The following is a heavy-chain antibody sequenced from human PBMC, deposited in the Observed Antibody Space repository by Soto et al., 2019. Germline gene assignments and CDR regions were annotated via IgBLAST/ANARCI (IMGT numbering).Heavy chain of an antibody. CDR3: ARAGQYCGGDCYSGWNFDY. D-gene: IGHD2-21*02. Sequence: QVQLVQSGAEVKKPGSSVKVFCKASGGTFSSYAISWVRQAPGQGLEWMGGIIPIFGTANYAQKFQGRVTITVDESTTTAYMELRSLRSEDTAVYYCARAGQYCGGDCYSGWNFDYWGQGTLVTVSS. V-gene: IGHV1-69*01. J-gene: IGHJ4*02. CDR1: GGTFSSYA. CDR2: IIPIFGTA.